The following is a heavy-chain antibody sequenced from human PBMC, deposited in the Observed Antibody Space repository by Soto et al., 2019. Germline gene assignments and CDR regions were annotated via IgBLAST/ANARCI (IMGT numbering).Heavy chain of an antibody. CDR2: IWYDGSNK. CDR3: ARDRRAYSSGSSYGMDV. Sequence: GGSLRLSCAASGFTFSSYGMHWVRQAPGKGLEWVAVIWYDGSNKYCADSVKGRFTISRDNSKNTLYLQMNSLRAEDTAVYYCARDRRAYSSGSSYGMDVWGQGTTVTVSS. V-gene: IGHV3-33*01. D-gene: IGHD6-19*01. J-gene: IGHJ6*02. CDR1: GFTFSSYG.